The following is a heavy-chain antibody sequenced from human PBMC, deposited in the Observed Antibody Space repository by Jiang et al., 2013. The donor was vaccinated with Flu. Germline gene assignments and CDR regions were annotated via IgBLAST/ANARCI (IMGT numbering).Heavy chain of an antibody. CDR2: INTNTGNP. CDR1: GYTFTSYA. Sequence: KVSCKASGYTFTSYAMNWVRQAPGQGLEWMGWINTNTGNPTYAQGFTGRFVFSLDTSVSTAYLQISSLKAEDTAVYYCARSRVGGSYWQSINWGQGTLVTVSS. CDR3: ARSRVGGSYWQSIN. J-gene: IGHJ4*02. V-gene: IGHV7-4-1*02. D-gene: IGHD1-26*01.